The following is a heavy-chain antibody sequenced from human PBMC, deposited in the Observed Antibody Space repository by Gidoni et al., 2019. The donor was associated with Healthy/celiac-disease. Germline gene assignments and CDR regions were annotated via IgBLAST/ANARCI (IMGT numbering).Heavy chain of an antibody. CDR1: GFTFSNAW. D-gene: IGHD1-26*01. Sequence: EVQLVESGGGLVKPGGSLRLACAASGFTFSNAWMNWVRQAPGKGLEWVGRIKSKTDGGTTDYAAPVKGRFTISRDDSKNTLYLQMNSLKTEDTAVFYCTTYEWELLRDYWGQGTLVTVSS. CDR3: TTYEWELLRDY. CDR2: IKSKTDGGTT. V-gene: IGHV3-15*07. J-gene: IGHJ4*02.